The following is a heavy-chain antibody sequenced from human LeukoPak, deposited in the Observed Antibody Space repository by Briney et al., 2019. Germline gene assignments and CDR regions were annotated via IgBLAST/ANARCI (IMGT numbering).Heavy chain of an antibody. J-gene: IGHJ4*02. CDR1: GFTFSSYA. V-gene: IGHV4-39*07. CDR3: ARKLLLYYFDY. CDR2: IYYSGST. D-gene: IGHD3-22*01. Sequence: GSLRLSCAASGFTFSSYAMHWIRQPPGKGLEWIGSIYYSGSTYYNPSLKSRVTISVDTSKNQFSLKLSSVTAADTAVYYCARKLLLYYFDYWGQGTLVTVSS.